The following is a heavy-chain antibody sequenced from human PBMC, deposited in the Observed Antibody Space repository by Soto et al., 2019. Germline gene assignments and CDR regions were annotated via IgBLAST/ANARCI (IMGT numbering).Heavy chain of an antibody. Sequence: GGSLRLSCAASGFTFSSYAMHWVRQAPGKGLEWVAVISYDGSNKYYADSVKGRFTISGDNSKNTLYLQMNSLRAEDTAVYYCARGIRGRLAARPPSMHVWGQGTTVTAP. D-gene: IGHD6-6*01. CDR2: ISYDGSNK. CDR3: ARGIRGRLAARPPSMHV. J-gene: IGHJ6*02. CDR1: GFTFSSYA. V-gene: IGHV3-30-3*01.